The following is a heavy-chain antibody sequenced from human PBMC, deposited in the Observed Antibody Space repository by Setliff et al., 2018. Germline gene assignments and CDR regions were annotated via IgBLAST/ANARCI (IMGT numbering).Heavy chain of an antibody. CDR2: IIGSGFST. V-gene: IGHV3-23*01. D-gene: IGHD3-3*01. CDR1: GFSFSSYA. J-gene: IGHJ5*02. CDR3: ARSPHDFWSGQGGP. Sequence: GGSLRLSCAASGFSFSSYAMSWVRQAPGKGLEWVSSIIGSGFSTYYADSVQGRVTISRDNHNYTLHLQMNSLRVEDTAIYYCARSPHDFWSGQGGPWGQGTRVTVSS.